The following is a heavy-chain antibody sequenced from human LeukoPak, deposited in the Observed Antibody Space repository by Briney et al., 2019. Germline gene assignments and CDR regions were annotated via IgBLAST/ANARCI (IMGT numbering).Heavy chain of an antibody. D-gene: IGHD4-17*01. V-gene: IGHV1-69*05. CDR3: ASDPRATTVTTYWFDP. J-gene: IGHJ5*02. Sequence: ASVKVSCKASGGTFSSYAISWVRQAPGQGLEWMGRIIPTFGTANYAQKFQGRVTITTDESTSTAYMELSSLRSEDTAVYYCASDPRATTVTTYWFDPWGQGTLVTVSS. CDR1: GGTFSSYA. CDR2: IIPTFGTA.